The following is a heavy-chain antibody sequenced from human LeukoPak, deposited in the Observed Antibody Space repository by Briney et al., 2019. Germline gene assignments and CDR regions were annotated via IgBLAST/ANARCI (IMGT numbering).Heavy chain of an antibody. V-gene: IGHV3-33*01. CDR1: GFILNDYG. CDR2: IWFDKNQ. Sequence: PGGSLRLSCAASGFILNDYGMHWVRQAPGKGLEWVADIWFDKNQHFADSVKGRFAISRDNSKNTVYLQINSLRAEGTAVYYCARYRHCVNGVCHSPPGMDVWGQGTTVTVSS. D-gene: IGHD2-8*01. CDR3: ARYRHCVNGVCHSPPGMDV. J-gene: IGHJ6*02.